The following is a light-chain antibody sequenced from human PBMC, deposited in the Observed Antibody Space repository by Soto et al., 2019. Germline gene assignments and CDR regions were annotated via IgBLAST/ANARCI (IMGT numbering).Light chain of an antibody. Sequence: QSALAHPASASCPPGHSITISCSGASSDIGAYDHVAWFQQFPGKTPKLIIYSVSNRPSGVSYRFSGSKSGNTASLTISGLQAEDEADYYCISYTVSRSYVFGTGTKVNV. CDR1: SSDIGAYDH. CDR2: SVS. CDR3: ISYTVSRSYV. V-gene: IGLV2-14*01. J-gene: IGLJ1*01.